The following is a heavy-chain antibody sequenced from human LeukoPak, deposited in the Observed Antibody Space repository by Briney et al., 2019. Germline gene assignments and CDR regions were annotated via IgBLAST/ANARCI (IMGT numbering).Heavy chain of an antibody. J-gene: IGHJ3*02. CDR2: TSAYNGNT. V-gene: IGHV1-18*01. CDR3: VRDRSFRSDFWSVTDAFDM. D-gene: IGHD3-3*01. Sequence: ASVKVSCKASGYTFTNYGISWVRQAPGHGLEWMGWTSAYNGNTKYAQNVQGRVMMTTDTSTSTAYMELRSLRPDDTAVYFCVRDRSFRSDFWSVTDAFDMWGPGTMVIVSS. CDR1: GYTFTNYG.